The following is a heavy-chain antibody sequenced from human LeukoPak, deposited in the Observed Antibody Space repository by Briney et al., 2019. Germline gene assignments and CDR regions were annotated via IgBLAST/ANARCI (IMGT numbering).Heavy chain of an antibody. CDR2: ITGSGGST. V-gene: IGHV3-23*01. CDR1: GLTFSSHA. Sequence: GGSLRLSCAASGLTFSSHAMTWVRQAPGKGLEWVSGITGSGGSTYYADSVKGRFTISRDNSKNTLYLQMNSLRAEDTAVYYCAKDRYCSSSSCYDASWGQGTLVTVSS. D-gene: IGHD2-2*01. CDR3: AKDRYCSSSSCYDAS. J-gene: IGHJ5*02.